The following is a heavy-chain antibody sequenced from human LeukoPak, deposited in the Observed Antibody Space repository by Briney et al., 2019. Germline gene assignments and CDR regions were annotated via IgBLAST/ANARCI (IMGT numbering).Heavy chain of an antibody. V-gene: IGHV1-3*02. J-gene: IGHJ4*02. Sequence: GASVKVSCKASGYTFTSYAMHWVRQAPGQRLEWMEWSNAGNGNTKYSQEFQGRVTITRDTSASTAYMELSSLRSEDMAVYYCARRRDYYDSSGYYWDYWGQGTLVTVSS. D-gene: IGHD3-22*01. CDR3: ARRRDYYDSSGYYWDY. CDR1: GYTFTSYA. CDR2: SNAGNGNT.